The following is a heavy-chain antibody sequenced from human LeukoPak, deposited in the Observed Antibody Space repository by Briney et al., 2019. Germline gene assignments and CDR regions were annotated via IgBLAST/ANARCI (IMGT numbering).Heavy chain of an antibody. Sequence: ASVKVSCKASGYTFTGYYMHWVRQAPGQGLEWMGRINPNSGGTNYARKFQGRVTMTRDTSISTAYMELSRLRSDDTAVYYCARGALLRRQQLVRVNWFDPWGQGTLVTVSS. V-gene: IGHV1-2*06. D-gene: IGHD6-13*01. CDR2: INPNSGGT. CDR3: ARGALLRRQQLVRVNWFDP. J-gene: IGHJ5*02. CDR1: GYTFTGYY.